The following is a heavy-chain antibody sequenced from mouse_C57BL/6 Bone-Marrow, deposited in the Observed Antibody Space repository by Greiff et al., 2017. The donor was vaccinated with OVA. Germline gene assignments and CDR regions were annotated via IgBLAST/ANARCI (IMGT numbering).Heavy chain of an antibody. J-gene: IGHJ4*01. CDR3: ARGPSAMDY. Sequence: VKQRPGQGLEWIGNIYPSDSETHYNQKFKDKATLTVDKSSSTAYMQLSSLTSEDSAVYYCARGPSAMDYWGQGTSVTVSS. CDR2: IYPSDSET. V-gene: IGHV1-61*01.